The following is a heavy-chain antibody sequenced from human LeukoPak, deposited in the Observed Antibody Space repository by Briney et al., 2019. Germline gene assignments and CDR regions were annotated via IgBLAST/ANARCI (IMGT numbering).Heavy chain of an antibody. J-gene: IGHJ5*02. CDR2: ISSSSSTI. D-gene: IGHD1-7*01. V-gene: IGHV3-48*01. Sequence: GGSLRLSCAASGFTFSSYSMNWVRQAPGTGLEWVSYISSSSSTIYYADSVKGRFTISRDNAKNSLYLQMNSLRAEDTAVYYCARGTRSYDPWGQGTLVTVSS. CDR1: GFTFSSYS. CDR3: ARGTRSYDP.